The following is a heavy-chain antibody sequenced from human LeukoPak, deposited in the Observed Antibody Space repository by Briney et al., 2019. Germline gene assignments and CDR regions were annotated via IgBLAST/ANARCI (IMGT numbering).Heavy chain of an antibody. D-gene: IGHD5-24*01. CDR3: ARDGYKYDYYNYMDV. Sequence: TSETLSLTCTVSGDSISSYYWSWIRQPAGKGLEWIGRISTSGSTNYNPSLKSRVTMSVDTSKNQFSLKLSSVTAADTAVYYCARDGYKYDYYNYMDVWGKGTTVTISS. CDR1: GDSISSYY. V-gene: IGHV4-4*07. J-gene: IGHJ6*03. CDR2: ISTSGST.